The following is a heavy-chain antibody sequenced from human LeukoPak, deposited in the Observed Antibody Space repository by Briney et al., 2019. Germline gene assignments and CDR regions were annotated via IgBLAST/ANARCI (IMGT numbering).Heavy chain of an antibody. J-gene: IGHJ4*02. CDR1: GYTFTSYG. V-gene: IGHV1-18*01. Sequence: ASVKVSCKASGYTFTSYGISWVRQAPGQGLEWMGWISAYNGNTNYAQKLQGRVTMTTDTSTSTAYMELRSLRSDDTAVYYCARAGVRIFGVDPFDYWGQGTLVTVSS. CDR2: ISAYNGNT. D-gene: IGHD3-3*01. CDR3: ARAGVRIFGVDPFDY.